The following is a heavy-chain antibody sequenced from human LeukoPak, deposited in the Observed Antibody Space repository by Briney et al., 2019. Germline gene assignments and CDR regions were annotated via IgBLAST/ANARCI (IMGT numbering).Heavy chain of an antibody. J-gene: IGHJ4*02. CDR2: IYYSGST. CDR3: ARDGVSGTYYSFDY. V-gene: IGHV4-59*01. CDR1: GASISSYY. D-gene: IGHD1-26*01. Sequence: SETLSLTCTVSGASISSYYWSWIRQPPGKGLEWIGYIYYSGSTNYNPSLKSRVTISVDTSKNQFSLRLSSVTAADTAVYYCARDGVSGTYYSFDYWGQGILGTVSS.